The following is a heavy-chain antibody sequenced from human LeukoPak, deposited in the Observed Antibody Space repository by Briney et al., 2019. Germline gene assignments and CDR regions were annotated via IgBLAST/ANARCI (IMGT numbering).Heavy chain of an antibody. CDR1: GYTFTSYY. CDR3: ARDQAWSGYYTSQGPFDY. Sequence: ASVKVSCKASGYTFTSYYMHWVRQAPGQGLEWMGIINPSGGSTSYAQKFQGRVTMTRDTSTSTVYMELSSLRSEDTAVYYCARDQAWSGYYTSQGPFDYWGQGTLVTVSS. D-gene: IGHD3-3*01. J-gene: IGHJ4*02. CDR2: INPSGGST. V-gene: IGHV1-46*01.